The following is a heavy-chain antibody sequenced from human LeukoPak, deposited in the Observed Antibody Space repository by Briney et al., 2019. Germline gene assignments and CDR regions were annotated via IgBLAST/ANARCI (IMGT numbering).Heavy chain of an antibody. CDR1: GFTSSSYG. CDR3: AKDGGIAAAGWPLDY. V-gene: IGHV3-30*18. Sequence: GGSLRLSCAASGFTSSSYGMHWVRQAPGKGLEWVAVISYDGSNKYYADSVKGRFTISRDNSKNTLYLQMNSLRAEDTAVYYCAKDGGIAAAGWPLDYWGQGTLVTVSS. J-gene: IGHJ4*02. D-gene: IGHD6-13*01. CDR2: ISYDGSNK.